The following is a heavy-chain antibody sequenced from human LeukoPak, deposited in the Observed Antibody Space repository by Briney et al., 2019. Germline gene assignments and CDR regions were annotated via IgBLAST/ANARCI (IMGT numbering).Heavy chain of an antibody. CDR2: IYYSGST. CDR1: GGSISSYY. D-gene: IGHD3-22*01. J-gene: IGHJ4*02. Sequence: KPSETLSLTCTVSGGSISSYYWSWIRQPPGKGLEWIGYIYYSGSTNYNPSLKSRVTISVDTSKNQFSLKLSSVTAADTAVYYCARMDYYDSSGYLYYFDYWGQGTLVTVSS. V-gene: IGHV4-59*01. CDR3: ARMDYYDSSGYLYYFDY.